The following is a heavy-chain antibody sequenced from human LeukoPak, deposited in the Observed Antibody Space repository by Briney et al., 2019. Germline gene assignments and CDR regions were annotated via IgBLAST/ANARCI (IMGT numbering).Heavy chain of an antibody. J-gene: IGHJ3*01. Sequence: LPGGSLRLSCAASGFTFSDYAMHWVRQAPGKGLEWVAVLSYGGTNKYYADSVKGRFTISRDDSKNTMFLQMNSLRAEDTAVYHCARDRSGYANDAFDFWGQGTMVTVSS. CDR1: GFTFSDYA. V-gene: IGHV3-30-3*01. CDR3: ARDRSGYANDAFDF. D-gene: IGHD3-3*01. CDR2: LSYGGTNK.